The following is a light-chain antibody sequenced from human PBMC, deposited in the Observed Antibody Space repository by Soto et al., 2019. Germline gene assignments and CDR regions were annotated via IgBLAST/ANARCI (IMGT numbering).Light chain of an antibody. J-gene: IGKJ1*01. CDR1: QDIRNG. CDR2: AAS. CDR3: LQDNIYPWT. Sequence: AVQMTQSPSSLSASVGDRVTITCRASQDIRNGLGWYQQKPGKAPELLIYAASSLQSGVPTRFSGSASGTDFTLTISSLQPEDFATYYCLQDNIYPWTFGQGTKVEI. V-gene: IGKV1-6*01.